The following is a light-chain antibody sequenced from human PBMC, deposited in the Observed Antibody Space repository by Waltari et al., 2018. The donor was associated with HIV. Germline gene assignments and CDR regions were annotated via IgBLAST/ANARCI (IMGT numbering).Light chain of an antibody. CDR3: NSYTSSDTVV. Sequence: QSALTQPASVSGSPGQSITIFCTGTNRDVGFYNLVSWYQHFPGKAPRLIIFGVRSRPSGVSSRFSVSKSGNTASLTISGLQAEDEAQYFCNSYTSSDTVVFGGGTKLTVL. V-gene: IGLV2-14*01. CDR2: GVR. J-gene: IGLJ2*01. CDR1: NRDVGFYNL.